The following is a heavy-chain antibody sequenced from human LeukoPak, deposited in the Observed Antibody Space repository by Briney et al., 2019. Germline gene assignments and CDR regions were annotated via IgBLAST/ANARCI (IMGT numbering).Heavy chain of an antibody. CDR2: IYSGGKT. J-gene: IGHJ4*02. Sequence: PGGSLRLSCAASGFTVSSNYMTWVRQAPGKGLEWVSVIYSGGKTYYADSVKGRFTISRDNSKNTLYHQMNSLRAEDTAVYYCASGIAVAFDYWGQGTLVTVSS. CDR3: ASGIAVAFDY. CDR1: GFTVSSNY. V-gene: IGHV3-66*01. D-gene: IGHD6-19*01.